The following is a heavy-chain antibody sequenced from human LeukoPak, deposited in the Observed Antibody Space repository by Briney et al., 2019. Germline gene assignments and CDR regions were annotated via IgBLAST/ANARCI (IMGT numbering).Heavy chain of an antibody. V-gene: IGHV2-70*11. D-gene: IGHD2-15*01. CDR1: GFSLSTSGMC. J-gene: IGHJ4*02. Sequence: SGPTLVNPTQTLTLTCTFSGFSLSTSGMCVSWIRQPPGKALEWLARIDWDDDKYYSTSLKTRLTISKDTSKNQVVLTMTNMDPVDTATFYCARNLHTDIYFDYWGQGTLVTVSS. CDR3: ARNLHTDIYFDY. CDR2: IDWDDDK.